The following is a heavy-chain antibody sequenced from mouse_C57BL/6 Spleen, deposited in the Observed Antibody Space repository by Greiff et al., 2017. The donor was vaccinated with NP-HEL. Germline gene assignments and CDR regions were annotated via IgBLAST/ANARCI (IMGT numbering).Heavy chain of an antibody. J-gene: IGHJ2*01. V-gene: IGHV1-64*01. CDR2: IHPNSGST. CDR1: GYTFTSYW. D-gene: IGHD1-1*01. Sequence: QVQLKQPGAELVKPGASVKLSCKASGYTFTSYWMHWVKQRPGQGLEWIGMIHPNSGSTNYNEKFKSKATLTVDKSSSTAYMQRSSLTSEDSAVYYCARVTVVADYWGKGTTLTVSS. CDR3: ARVTVVADY.